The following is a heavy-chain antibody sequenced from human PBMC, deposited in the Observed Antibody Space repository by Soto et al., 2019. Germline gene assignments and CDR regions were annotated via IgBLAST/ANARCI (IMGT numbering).Heavy chain of an antibody. J-gene: IGHJ6*02. CDR3: ARALYSSSWYVYYGMDV. Sequence: QVQLVESGGGVVQPGRSLRLSCAASGFTFSNYGMHWVRQAPGKGLEWVAVIWYDGSNKYYADSVKGRFTVFRDNSKNTLYLQMNSLRAEDTAVYYCARALYSSSWYVYYGMDVWGQGTTVTVSS. CDR1: GFTFSNYG. CDR2: IWYDGSNK. V-gene: IGHV3-33*01. D-gene: IGHD6-13*01.